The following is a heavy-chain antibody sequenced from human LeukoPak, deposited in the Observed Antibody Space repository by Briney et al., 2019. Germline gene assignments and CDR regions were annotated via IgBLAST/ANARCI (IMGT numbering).Heavy chain of an antibody. J-gene: IGHJ3*02. CDR3: ARFSSSWGDAFDI. Sequence: SVKVSCKASGGTFSSYAISWVRQAPGQGLEWMGRIIPILGIANYAQKFQGRVTITADKSTSTAYMELSSLRSEDTAVYYCARFSSSWGDAFDIWGQGTMVTVSS. CDR2: IIPILGIA. D-gene: IGHD6-13*01. V-gene: IGHV1-69*04. CDR1: GGTFSSYA.